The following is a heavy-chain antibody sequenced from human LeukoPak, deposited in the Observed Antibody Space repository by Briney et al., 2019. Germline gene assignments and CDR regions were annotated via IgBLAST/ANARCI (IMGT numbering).Heavy chain of an antibody. J-gene: IGHJ5*02. D-gene: IGHD3-10*01. Sequence: ASVKVSCRASGYTFTSYYMHWVRQAPGQGLEWMGIINPIDGSTSYAEKFQGRVAVTRDTSTSTVYMELRSLRSEDTAVYYCARDPYGSGGNWFDPWGQGTLVSVSS. CDR3: ARDPYGSGGNWFDP. CDR1: GYTFTSYY. V-gene: IGHV1-46*01. CDR2: INPIDGST.